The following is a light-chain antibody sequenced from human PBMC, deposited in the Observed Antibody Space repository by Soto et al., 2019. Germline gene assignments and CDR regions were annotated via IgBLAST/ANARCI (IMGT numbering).Light chain of an antibody. CDR1: QSVGSS. CDR2: DAS. CDR3: QQRSNWPPEVT. J-gene: IGKJ3*01. V-gene: IGKV3-11*01. Sequence: EIVLTQSPDTLSLSPGERATLSCRASQSVGSSLAWYQQKPGQAPRLLIYDASNRATGIPARSSGSGSGTDFTLTISSLEPEDFAVYYCQQRSNWPPEVTFGPGTKVDIK.